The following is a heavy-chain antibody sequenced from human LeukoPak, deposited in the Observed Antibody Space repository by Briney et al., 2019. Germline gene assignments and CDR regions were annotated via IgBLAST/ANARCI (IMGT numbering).Heavy chain of an antibody. Sequence: PSETLSLTCTVSGGSVNSYYWSWIRQPPGKGLEWIGYIYYSGSTNYNPSLKSRVTISVDTSKNQFSLKLSSVTAADTAVYYCARESLYGGSGDAFDIWGQGTMVTVSS. CDR2: IYYSGST. D-gene: IGHD4-23*01. CDR1: GGSVNSYY. V-gene: IGHV4-59*02. J-gene: IGHJ3*02. CDR3: ARESLYGGSGDAFDI.